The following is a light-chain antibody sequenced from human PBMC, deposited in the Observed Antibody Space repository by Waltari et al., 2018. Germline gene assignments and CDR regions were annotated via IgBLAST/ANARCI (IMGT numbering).Light chain of an antibody. V-gene: IGKV2D-29*01. CDR3: MQTTELPLT. CDR1: QSPRHNDGKTY. J-gene: IGKJ4*01. CDR2: EVS. Sequence: DIVMTKSPMSLSVTPGQAASISCKSSQSPRHNDGKTYLNWYLQKTGQPPQLLIYEVSTRFSGVPERFRGSGSGTDFTLEISRVEAEDVGVYYCMQTTELPLTFGGGTRVEIK.